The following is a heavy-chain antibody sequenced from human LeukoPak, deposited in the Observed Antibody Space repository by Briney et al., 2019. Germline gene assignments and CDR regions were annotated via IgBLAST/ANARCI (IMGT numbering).Heavy chain of an antibody. J-gene: IGHJ4*02. Sequence: TGGSLRCSSAAYGFTLCSYAMIRLRQAPGKGLEWVSAISGSGGSTYYADSVKGRFTISTDNSKTTLYLAMNSLRDEDTAVYYCARNSSLLFPQPFDYWGQGTLVTVSS. CDR1: GFTLCSYA. CDR3: ARNSSLLFPQPFDY. CDR2: ISGSGGST. V-gene: IGHV3-23*01. D-gene: IGHD3-10*01.